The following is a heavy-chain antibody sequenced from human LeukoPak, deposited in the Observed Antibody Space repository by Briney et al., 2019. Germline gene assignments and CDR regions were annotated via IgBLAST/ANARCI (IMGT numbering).Heavy chain of an antibody. D-gene: IGHD3-22*01. CDR1: GFTFSSYA. V-gene: IGHV3-23*01. J-gene: IGHJ6*02. CDR3: AKRRYYDSSGPARIYYYYYGMDV. CDR2: ISGSGGST. Sequence: GGSLRLSCAASGFTFSSYAVSWVRQAPGKGLEWVSAISGSGGSTYYADSVKGRFTISGDNSKNTLYLQMNSLRAEDTAVYYCAKRRYYDSSGPARIYYYYYGMDVWGQGTTVTVSS.